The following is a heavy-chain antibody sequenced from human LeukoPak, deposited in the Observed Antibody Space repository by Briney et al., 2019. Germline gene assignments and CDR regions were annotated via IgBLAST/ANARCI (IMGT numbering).Heavy chain of an antibody. Sequence: SEGSLRLSCAASGFTFSRYWMHWVRQAPGKGLVWVSRISPDGSRTTYADSVKGRFTISRDNAKNTVYLQMNSLRAEDTAVYYCARVLRELLLYYFDYWGQGTLVTVSS. D-gene: IGHD1-26*01. V-gene: IGHV3-74*01. J-gene: IGHJ4*02. CDR2: ISPDGSRT. CDR1: GFTFSRYW. CDR3: ARVLRELLLYYFDY.